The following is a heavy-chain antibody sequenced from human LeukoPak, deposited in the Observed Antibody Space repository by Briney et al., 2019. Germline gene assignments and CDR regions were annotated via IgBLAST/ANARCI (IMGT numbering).Heavy chain of an antibody. CDR3: ARAGQASEVLLWFGESPSSYYMDV. J-gene: IGHJ6*03. CDR1: GGSFSGYY. Sequence: SETLSLTCAVYGGSFSGYYWSWIRQPPGKGLEWIGEISHSGSTNYNPSLKSRVTISVDTSKNQFSLKLSSVTAADTAVYYCARAGQASEVLLWFGESPSSYYMDVWGKGTTVTVSS. CDR2: ISHSGST. V-gene: IGHV4-34*01. D-gene: IGHD3-10*01.